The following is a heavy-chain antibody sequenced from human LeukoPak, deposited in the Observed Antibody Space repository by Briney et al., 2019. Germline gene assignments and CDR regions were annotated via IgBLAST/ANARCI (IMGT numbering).Heavy chain of an antibody. CDR3: ARDITVTTSYYYGMDV. CDR2: INPNSGGT. J-gene: IGHJ6*02. V-gene: IGHV1-2*02. CDR1: GFTFTGHY. Sequence: ASVKVSCKASGFTFTGHYMHWVRQAPGQGLEWMGWINPNSGGTNYAQKFQGRVTMTRDTSISTAYMELSRLRSDDTAVYYCARDITVTTSYYYGMDVWGQGTTVTVSS. D-gene: IGHD4-17*01.